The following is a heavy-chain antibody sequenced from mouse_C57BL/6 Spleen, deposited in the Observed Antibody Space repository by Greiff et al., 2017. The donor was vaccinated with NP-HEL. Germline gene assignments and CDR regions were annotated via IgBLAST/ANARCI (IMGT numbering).Heavy chain of an antibody. CDR2: ISDGCSYT. CDR3: ARGGGAHFDY. Sequence: EVKLMESGGGLVKPGGSLKLSCAASGFTFSSYAMSWVRQTPEKRLEWVATISDGCSYTYYPDNVKGRFTIPRDDAKNNLYLQMSHLKSEDTAMYYCARGGGAHFDYWGQGTTLTVSS. J-gene: IGHJ2*01. CDR1: GFTFSSYA. V-gene: IGHV5-4*03. D-gene: IGHD1-1*02.